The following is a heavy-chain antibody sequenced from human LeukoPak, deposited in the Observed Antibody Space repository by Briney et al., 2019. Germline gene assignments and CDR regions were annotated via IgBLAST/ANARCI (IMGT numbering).Heavy chain of an antibody. D-gene: IGHD3-22*01. CDR3: ARGRRRFYYDLRGWFDP. V-gene: IGHV4-59*12. CDR2: IYYSGST. Sequence: SETLSLTCTVSGGSISSYYWSWIRQPPGKGLEWIGYIYYSGSTNYNPSLKSRVTISVDTSKNQFSLKLSSVTAADTAVYYCARGRRRFYYDLRGWFDPWGQGTLVTVSS. J-gene: IGHJ5*02. CDR1: GGSISSYY.